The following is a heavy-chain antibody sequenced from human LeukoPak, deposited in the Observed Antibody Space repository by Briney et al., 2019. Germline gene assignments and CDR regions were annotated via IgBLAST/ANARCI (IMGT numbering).Heavy chain of an antibody. J-gene: IGHJ4*02. Sequence: GGPRKLSWAALGFKFSSYGLHWVGKAPGKGREGGGVIWYDGSNKIYAESVKGRFTISRDNSKNTLYLQMNSLRAEDTAVYYCARDRSWGSQCYFDCWGQGNMVTVSS. CDR3: ARDRSWGSQCYFDC. CDR1: GFKFSSYG. D-gene: IGHD7-27*01. CDR2: IWYDGSNK. V-gene: IGHV3-33*01.